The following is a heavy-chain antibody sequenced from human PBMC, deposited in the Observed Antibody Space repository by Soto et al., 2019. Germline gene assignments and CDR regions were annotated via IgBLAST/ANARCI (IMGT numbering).Heavy chain of an antibody. D-gene: IGHD3-3*01. CDR2: FYLDDDK. Sequence: QITLKESGPTLVKPTQPLTLTCTFSGFSLSTSGVGVGWIRQPPGKALEWLALFYLDDDKRYSPSLKSRLTPSRDTDKNPVVHTITTIDPVDTATYYCAHRGSGSHFSIWGQGRMVAVSS. CDR1: GFSLSTSGVG. V-gene: IGHV2-5*02. CDR3: AHRGSGSHFSI. J-gene: IGHJ3*02.